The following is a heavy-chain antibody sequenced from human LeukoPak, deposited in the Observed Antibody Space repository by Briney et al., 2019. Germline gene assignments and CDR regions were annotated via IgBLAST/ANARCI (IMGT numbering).Heavy chain of an antibody. CDR1: GYTFTSYA. CDR3: ARSYDYVWGSYRHIDY. CDR2: INTNTGNP. V-gene: IGHV7-4-1*02. Sequence: AASVKVSCKASGYTFTSYAMNWVRQAPGQGLEWMGWINTNTGNPTYAQGFTGRFVFSLDTSVSTAYLQISSLKAEDTAVYYCARSYDYVWGSYRHIDYWGQGTLVTVSS. D-gene: IGHD3-16*02. J-gene: IGHJ4*02.